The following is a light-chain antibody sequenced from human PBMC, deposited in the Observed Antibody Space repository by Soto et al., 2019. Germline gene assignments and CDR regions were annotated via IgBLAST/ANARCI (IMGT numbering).Light chain of an antibody. CDR3: QHYNSYWS. CDR1: QSISSW. Sequence: DIQMTQSPSTLSAIVGDRVTITCRASQSISSWLAWYQQKPGKAPKLLIYKTSSLQSGVPSRFSGSGSGTDFTLTISSLQPDDFATYYCQHYNSYWSFGQGTKVDIK. J-gene: IGKJ1*01. CDR2: KTS. V-gene: IGKV1-5*03.